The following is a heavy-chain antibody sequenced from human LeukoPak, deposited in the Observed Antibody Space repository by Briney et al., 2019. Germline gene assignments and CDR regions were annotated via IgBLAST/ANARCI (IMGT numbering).Heavy chain of an antibody. Sequence: GGSLRLSCAASGFTFSSYGMHWVRQAPGKGLEWVAVIWYDGSNKYYADSVKGRFTISRDNSKNTLYLQMNSLRAEDTAVYYCARDLEVSGHLDYWGQGTLVTVSS. J-gene: IGHJ4*02. CDR1: GFTFSSYG. D-gene: IGHD6-19*01. V-gene: IGHV3-33*01. CDR3: ARDLEVSGHLDY. CDR2: IWYDGSNK.